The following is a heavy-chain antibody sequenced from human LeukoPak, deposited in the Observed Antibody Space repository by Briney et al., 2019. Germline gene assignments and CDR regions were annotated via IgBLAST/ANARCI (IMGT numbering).Heavy chain of an antibody. Sequence: ASVKVSCKASGYTFTSYAMHWVRQAPGQRLEWMGWINAGNGNTKYSQKFQGRVTITRDTSASTAYMGLSSLRSEDTAVYYCARATSRMARDAFDIWGQGTMVTVSS. CDR3: ARATSRMARDAFDI. CDR1: GYTFTSYA. CDR2: INAGNGNT. V-gene: IGHV1-3*01. J-gene: IGHJ3*02. D-gene: IGHD5-24*01.